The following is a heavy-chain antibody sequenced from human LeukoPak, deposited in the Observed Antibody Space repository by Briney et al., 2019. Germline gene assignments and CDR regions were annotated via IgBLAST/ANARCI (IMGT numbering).Heavy chain of an antibody. J-gene: IGHJ3*02. V-gene: IGHV3-23*01. CDR2: ISGSGGAT. CDR1: RFTFNNNA. Sequence: PGGSLRLSCAASRFTFNNNAMTWVRQAPGKGLEWVSTISGSGGATLYADSVKGRFTISRDNSKNTLYLQMNSLRAEDTAVYYCARSAYCSGGDCYQGSFDIWGQGTMVTVSS. CDR3: ARSAYCSGGDCYQGSFDI. D-gene: IGHD2-15*01.